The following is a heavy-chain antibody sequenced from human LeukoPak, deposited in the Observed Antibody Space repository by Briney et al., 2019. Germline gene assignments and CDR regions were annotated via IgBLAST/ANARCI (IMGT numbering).Heavy chain of an antibody. Sequence: SETLSLTCTVSGGSISSGGYYWSWIRQHPGKGLEWIGYIYYSGSTYYNPSLKGRVTISVDTSKNQFSLKLSSVTAADTAVYYCARGPYFRGVAARPIDYWGQGTLVTVSS. CDR2: IYYSGST. CDR3: ARGPYFRGVAARPIDY. V-gene: IGHV4-31*03. J-gene: IGHJ4*02. CDR1: GGSISSGGYY. D-gene: IGHD6-6*01.